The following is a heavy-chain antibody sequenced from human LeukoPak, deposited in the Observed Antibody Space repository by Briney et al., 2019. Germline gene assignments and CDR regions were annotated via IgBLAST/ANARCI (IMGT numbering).Heavy chain of an antibody. V-gene: IGHV3-23*01. J-gene: IGHJ4*02. Sequence: GGSLRLSCAASGFIFSNYAMSWVRQAPGKGLEWVSAISGSGGSTYYADSVKGRFTISRDNSKNTLYLQMNSLRAEDTAVYYCAKDRAVTMIVSIYDYWGQGTLVTVSS. D-gene: IGHD3-22*01. CDR3: AKDRAVTMIVSIYDY. CDR1: GFIFSNYA. CDR2: ISGSGGST.